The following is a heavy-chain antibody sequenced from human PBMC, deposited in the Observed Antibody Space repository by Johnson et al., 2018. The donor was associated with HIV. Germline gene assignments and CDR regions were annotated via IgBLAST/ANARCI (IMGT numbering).Heavy chain of an antibody. CDR3: ARDAILSPGAFDI. Sequence: QVQLVESGGGLAKPGGSLRLSCAASGFTFSDYYMSWIRQAPGKGLEWISYISSSGTAIYYADSVKGRFTIYRDNAKNTLYLQMNSLRAEDTAVYYCARDAILSPGAFDIWGQGTMVTVSS. CDR1: GFTFSDYY. J-gene: IGHJ3*02. V-gene: IGHV3-11*04. CDR2: ISSSGTAI. D-gene: IGHD2-21*01.